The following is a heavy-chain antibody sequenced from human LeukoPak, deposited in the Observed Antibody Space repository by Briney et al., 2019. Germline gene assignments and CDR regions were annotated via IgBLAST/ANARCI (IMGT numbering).Heavy chain of an antibody. V-gene: IGHV4-38-2*02. CDR2: IYHSGST. CDR1: GYSMSSGYY. CDR3: ARGGRSIRIDSEAPFDY. D-gene: IGHD3-16*01. Sequence: SETLSLTCTVSGYSMSSGYYWGWIRQPPGKGLEWIGSIYHSGSTYYNPSLKSRVTISVDTSKNQFSLKLSSVTAADTAVYYCARGGRSIRIDSEAPFDYWGQGTLVTVSS. J-gene: IGHJ4*02.